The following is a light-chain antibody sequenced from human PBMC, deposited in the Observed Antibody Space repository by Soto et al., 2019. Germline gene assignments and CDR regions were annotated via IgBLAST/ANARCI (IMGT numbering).Light chain of an antibody. CDR3: QQYNSYSK. Sequence: DLQMTQSPSSLSASVGARVTLTFRASQSISTWLAWYQQEPGKAPKLLIYKASSLESGVPSRFSGSGSGTEFTLTISSLQPDDFATYYCQQYNSYSKFGQGTKVDIK. J-gene: IGKJ1*01. CDR1: QSISTW. V-gene: IGKV1-5*03. CDR2: KAS.